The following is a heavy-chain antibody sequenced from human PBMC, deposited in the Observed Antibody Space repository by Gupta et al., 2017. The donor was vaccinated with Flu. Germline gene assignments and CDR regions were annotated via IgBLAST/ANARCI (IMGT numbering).Heavy chain of an antibody. J-gene: IGHJ4*02. CDR3: ARMLRHYCDC. CDR2: VYYSGSD. D-gene: IGHD3-10*02. Sequence: QLQVQESGPGLVKPSGTLSLTCDVSGVSITSSSFFWGWVRHHPGKGLEWIASVYYSGSDYYNPSLKGRVTISRDTPKNQILLKLTSVTAADTGVYYCARMLRHYCDCWGQGTRVTVSS. V-gene: IGHV4-39*01. CDR1: GVSITSSSFF.